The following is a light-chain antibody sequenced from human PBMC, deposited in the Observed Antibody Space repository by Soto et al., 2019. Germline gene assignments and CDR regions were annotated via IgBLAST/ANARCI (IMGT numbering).Light chain of an antibody. J-gene: IGKJ4*01. CDR2: AAS. CDR1: QSITTY. Sequence: DIQMTQSPSSLSADVGDRVTITCRASQSITTYLNWYRQKPGKAPKLLIYAASSLQSGVPSRFSGSGSETEFTLSISSLQPEDFATYFCQQIYSAPLTFGGGTKVDIK. V-gene: IGKV1-39*01. CDR3: QQIYSAPLT.